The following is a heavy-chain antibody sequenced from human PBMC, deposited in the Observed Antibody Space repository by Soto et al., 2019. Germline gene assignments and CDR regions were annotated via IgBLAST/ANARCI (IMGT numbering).Heavy chain of an antibody. Sequence: QVQLVQSGGEVKKPGASVKVSCKASGYTFTNYGISWVRQAPGQGLEWMGWINVYNGNTKYAQKVQGRVTMTTDTCTSTAYMGLRSLRSDDTGVYYCARGVGSGSYSNQYNWFDHWGQGTLVTVSS. CDR2: INVYNGNT. J-gene: IGHJ5*02. V-gene: IGHV1-18*01. CDR1: GYTFTNYG. D-gene: IGHD3-10*01. CDR3: ARGVGSGSYSNQYNWFDH.